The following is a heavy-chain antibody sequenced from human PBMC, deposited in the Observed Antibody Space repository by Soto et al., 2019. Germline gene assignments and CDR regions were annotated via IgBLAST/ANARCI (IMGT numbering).Heavy chain of an antibody. CDR3: ARDRAHGYGDYVAFDI. V-gene: IGHV4-4*07. CDR2: IYTSGST. Sequence: QVQLQESGPGLVKPSETLSLTCTVSGGSISSYYWSWIRQPTGKGLEWIGRIYTSGSTNYNPSLKSRVTMSVDTSKNQFSLKLSSVTAADTAVYYCARDRAHGYGDYVAFDIWGQGTMVTVSS. J-gene: IGHJ3*02. CDR1: GGSISSYY. D-gene: IGHD4-17*01.